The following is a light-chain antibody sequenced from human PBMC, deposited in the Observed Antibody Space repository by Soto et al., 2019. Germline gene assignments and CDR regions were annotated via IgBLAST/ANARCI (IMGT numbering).Light chain of an antibody. CDR2: GAT. Sequence: EIVMTQSPATLSVSPGERATLSCRASQYVSSNLAWYQQKPGQAPRLLIYGATTRATGTPPRFSGSGSGTEFTLTISSLQSEDFAVYYCQQHCLWYTFGQGTKLEIK. CDR1: QYVSSN. J-gene: IGKJ2*01. V-gene: IGKV3-15*01. CDR3: QQHCLWYT.